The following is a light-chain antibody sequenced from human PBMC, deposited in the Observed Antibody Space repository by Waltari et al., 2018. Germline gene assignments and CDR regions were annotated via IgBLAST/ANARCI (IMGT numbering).Light chain of an antibody. CDR1: NWGDKY. CDR2: QDT. CDR3: QAWDTSGVV. J-gene: IGLJ2*01. Sequence: SSELTQPPSVSVSPGQTASITCSGDNWGDKYACWYQQKAGQSPVLVIYQDTKRPSGFPERFSGSNSGNTATLTISGTQTMDEADYYCQAWDTSGVVFGGGTKLTVL. V-gene: IGLV3-1*01.